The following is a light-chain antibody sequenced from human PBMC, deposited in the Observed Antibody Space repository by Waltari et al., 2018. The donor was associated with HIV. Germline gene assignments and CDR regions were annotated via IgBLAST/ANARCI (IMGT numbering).Light chain of an antibody. V-gene: IGLV2-14*01. Sequence: QSALTQPASVSGSPGPSITISCTGTSSDVVGYNYVSWYQQPPGKAPKLMIYEVSNRPSGVSNRFSGSKSGNTASLTISGLQAEDEADYYCSSYTSSSPYVFGTGTKVTVL. J-gene: IGLJ1*01. CDR3: SSYTSSSPYV. CDR1: SSDVVGYNY. CDR2: EVS.